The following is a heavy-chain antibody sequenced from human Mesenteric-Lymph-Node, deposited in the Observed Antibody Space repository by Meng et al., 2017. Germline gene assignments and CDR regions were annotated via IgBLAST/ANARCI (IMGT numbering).Heavy chain of an antibody. Sequence: QGQLQQWGAGLLKPSGTLSLTCAVYGGSFSGYYWSWIRQPPGKGLEWIGEINHSGSTNYNPSLKSRVTISLDKSKNQLSLKLNSVTAADTAVYYCASSDYYRSDYWGQGTLVTVSS. J-gene: IGHJ4*02. D-gene: IGHD3-22*01. V-gene: IGHV4-34*01. CDR1: GGSFSGYY. CDR3: ASSDYYRSDY. CDR2: INHSGST.